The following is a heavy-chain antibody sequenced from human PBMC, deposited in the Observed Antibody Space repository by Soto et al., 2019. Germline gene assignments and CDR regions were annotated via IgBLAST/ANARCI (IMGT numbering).Heavy chain of an antibody. V-gene: IGHV1-46*03. J-gene: IGHJ4*02. D-gene: IGHD2-21*01. CDR2: INPSGGST. CDR3: ARGGGIVVVNDPYDH. Sequence: ASVKVSCKASGYTFTSYYMHWVRQAPGQGLEWMGIINPSGGSTSYAQKFQGRVTMTSDTSTSTVHMELGSLTSEDTAVYYCARGGGIVVVNDPYDHWGEGTLVTVSS. CDR1: GYTFTSYY.